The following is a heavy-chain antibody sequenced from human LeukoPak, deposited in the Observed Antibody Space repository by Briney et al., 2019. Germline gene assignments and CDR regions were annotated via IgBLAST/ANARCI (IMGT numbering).Heavy chain of an antibody. V-gene: IGHV3-20*01. CDR3: ARDRCSSTSFYNTPNWFDP. CDR1: GFTFDDYG. D-gene: IGHD2-2*02. CDR2: SNWNGGRR. J-gene: IGHJ5*02. Sequence: PGGSLRVSCAASGFTFDDYGVSWVRQVPGRGIEWVSGSNWNGGRRVYADSVKGRFTISRDNAKNSVYLQMNSLQFEDTVFYHCARDRCSSTSFYNTPNWFDPWGQGTLVTVSS.